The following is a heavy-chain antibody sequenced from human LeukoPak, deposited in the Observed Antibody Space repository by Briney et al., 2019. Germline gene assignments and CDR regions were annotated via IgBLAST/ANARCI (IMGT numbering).Heavy chain of an antibody. J-gene: IGHJ6*02. D-gene: IGHD5-24*01. CDR2: INHSGST. CDR1: GGSFSGYY. V-gene: IGHV4-34*01. Sequence: PSETLSLTCAVYGGSFSGYYWSWIRQPPGKGLEWIGEINHSGSTNYNPSLESRVTISVDTSKNQISLNMRSVTAADTTVYYCARFFGRSMAASDPYGMDVWGPGATVTVSS. CDR3: ARFFGRSMAASDPYGMDV.